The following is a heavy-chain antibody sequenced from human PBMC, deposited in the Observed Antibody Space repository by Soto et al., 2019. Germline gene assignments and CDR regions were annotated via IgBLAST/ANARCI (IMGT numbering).Heavy chain of an antibody. CDR3: ARVRDAGNWFDP. J-gene: IGHJ5*02. CDR2: IDPSDSYT. Sequence: GESLKISCKGSGYSFTSYWISWVRQMPGKGLEWMGRIDPSDSYTNYSPSFQGHVTISADKSISTAYLQWSSLKASDTTMYYCARVRDAGNWFDPWGQGTLVTVSS. CDR1: GYSFTSYW. V-gene: IGHV5-10-1*01.